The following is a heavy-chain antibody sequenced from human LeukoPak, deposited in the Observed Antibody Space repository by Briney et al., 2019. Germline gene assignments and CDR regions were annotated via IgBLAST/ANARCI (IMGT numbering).Heavy chain of an antibody. J-gene: IGHJ3*01. CDR3: ARDGSFWSGFHAFDL. V-gene: IGHV3-23*01. Sequence: GGSLRLSCAASGFTFSTYAMSWVRQAPGKGLEWVSTISGSGGSTYYADSVKGRFTISRDNSKNTLYLQMNSLRAEDTAVYYCARDGSFWSGFHAFDLWGQGTVVTVSS. CDR2: ISGSGGST. CDR1: GFTFSTYA. D-gene: IGHD3-3*01.